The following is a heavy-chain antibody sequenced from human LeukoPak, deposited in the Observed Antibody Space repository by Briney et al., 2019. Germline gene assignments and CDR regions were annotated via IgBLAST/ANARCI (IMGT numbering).Heavy chain of an antibody. CDR1: GFTFSSHW. J-gene: IGHJ4*02. CDR2: INSDGSST. Sequence: GGSLRLSCAASGFTFSSHWMHWVRHAPGKGLVGVSRINSDGSSTSYADYVKGRFTISRDNAKNTLYLQMNSLRVEDTAVYYCAREWSGFGELPDYWGQGTLVTVSS. D-gene: IGHD3-10*01. V-gene: IGHV3-74*01. CDR3: AREWSGFGELPDY.